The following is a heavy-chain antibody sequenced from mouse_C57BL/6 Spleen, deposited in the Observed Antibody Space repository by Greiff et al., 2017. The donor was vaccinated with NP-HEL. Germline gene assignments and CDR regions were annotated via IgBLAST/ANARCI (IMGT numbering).Heavy chain of an antibody. V-gene: IGHV1-55*01. D-gene: IGHD1-1*01. J-gene: IGHJ4*01. CDR3: AREEFIGGAMDY. CDR2: IYPGSGST. Sequence: QVQLQQSGAELVKPGASVKMSCKASGYTFTSYWITWVKQRPGQGLEWIGDIYPGSGSTNYNEKFKSKATLTVDTSSSTAYMQLSSLTSEDSAVYYCAREEFIGGAMDYWGQGTSVTVSS. CDR1: GYTFTSYW.